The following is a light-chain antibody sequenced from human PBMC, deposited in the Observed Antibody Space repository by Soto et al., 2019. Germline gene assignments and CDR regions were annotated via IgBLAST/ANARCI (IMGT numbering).Light chain of an antibody. CDR2: GAS. CDR3: QQSGSSPRFT. Sequence: EIVLTQSPGTLSLSPGERATLSCRASQSVSSSYLAWYQQKPGQAPRLLIYGASSRATGIPDRFSGSGSGTDFPLTISRLEPEDFAVYYCQQSGSSPRFTFGPGTKVDIK. CDR1: QSVSSSY. J-gene: IGKJ3*01. V-gene: IGKV3-20*01.